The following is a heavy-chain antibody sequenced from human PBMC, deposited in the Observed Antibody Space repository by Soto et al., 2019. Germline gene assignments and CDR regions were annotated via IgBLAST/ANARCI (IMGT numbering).Heavy chain of an antibody. CDR2: VFYSGTT. CDR1: GGFISSRAYL. Sequence: LSLTSTVSGGFISSRAYLWNWIRQPRGKGGEWIGYVFYSGTTYYNPSLNSRVSMSVDTSKNQFSLTLNSVTAADTAVYYCARSEGIRVDRGAVRNNWLDPWGPGTLVTGSS. D-gene: IGHD3-3*02. J-gene: IGHJ5*02. V-gene: IGHV4-30-4*01. CDR3: ARSEGIRVDRGAVRNNWLDP.